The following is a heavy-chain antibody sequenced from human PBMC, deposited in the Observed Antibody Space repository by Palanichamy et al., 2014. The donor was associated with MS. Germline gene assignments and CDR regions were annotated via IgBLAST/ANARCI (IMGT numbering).Heavy chain of an antibody. CDR3: ARGQDRTWPIGDY. Sequence: QVQLQQWGAGLLKPSETLSLTCGVYGASVSGFFYYWIRQPPGKGLEWIGEIDETGYSGHNPSLWGRVTISVDTSKSQLSLRLTSVTAADTAVYYCARGQDRTWPIGDYWGQGTPVTVSS. CDR2: IDETGYS. J-gene: IGHJ4*02. D-gene: IGHD3-10*01. CDR1: GASVSGFF. V-gene: IGHV4-34*01.